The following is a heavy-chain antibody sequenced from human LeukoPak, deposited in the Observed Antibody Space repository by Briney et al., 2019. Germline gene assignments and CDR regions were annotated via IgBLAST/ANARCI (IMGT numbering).Heavy chain of an antibody. V-gene: IGHV1-18*01. CDR3: ARGLIFGVAGGLGY. Sequence: ASVKVSCKASGYTFTSYGISWVRQAPGQGLEWMGWISAYNGNTNHAQKLQGRVTMTTDTSTSTAYMELRSLRSDDTAVYYCARGLIFGVAGGLGYWGQGTLVTVSS. J-gene: IGHJ4*02. D-gene: IGHD3-3*01. CDR2: ISAYNGNT. CDR1: GYTFTSYG.